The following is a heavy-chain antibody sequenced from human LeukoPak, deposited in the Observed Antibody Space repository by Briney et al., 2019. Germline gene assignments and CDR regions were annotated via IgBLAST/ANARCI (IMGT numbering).Heavy chain of an antibody. Sequence: SETLCLTCTASGCSISSYYWSWIRQTAGKGLEWIARIYSSGSTNYNPSLKSRVTMSVDTSKTPFSLNLSSVTAADTAFYYCARGRGESGTSYWTHFDYWGQGTLVTVSS. J-gene: IGHJ4*02. CDR1: GCSISSYY. CDR2: IYSSGST. V-gene: IGHV4-4*07. CDR3: ARGRGESGTSYWTHFDY. D-gene: IGHD1-26*01.